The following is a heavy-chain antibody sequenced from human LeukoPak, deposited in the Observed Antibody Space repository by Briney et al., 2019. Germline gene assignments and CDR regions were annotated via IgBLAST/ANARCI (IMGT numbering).Heavy chain of an antibody. V-gene: IGHV3-23*01. D-gene: IGHD3-16*02. CDR3: AKDLNDYVWGSYRYPDY. CDR1: GFTFSSYA. CDR2: ISGSGGST. J-gene: IGHJ4*02. Sequence: PGGSLRLSCAASGFTFSSYAMSWVRQAPGKGLEWVSAISGSGGSTYYADSVKGRFTISRDNSKNTLYLQMNSLRAEDTAVYYCAKDLNDYVWGSYRYPDYWGQGTLVTVSS.